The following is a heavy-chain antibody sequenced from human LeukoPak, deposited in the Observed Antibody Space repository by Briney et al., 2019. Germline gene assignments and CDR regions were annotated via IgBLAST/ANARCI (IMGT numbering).Heavy chain of an antibody. CDR2: ISYDGSNK. D-gene: IGHD6-13*01. Sequence: PGGSLRLSCAASGFTFSSYAMHWVRQAPGKGLEWVAVISYDGSNKYYADSVKGRFTISRDNSKNTLYLQMNSLRAEDTAVYYCARDALQGLGTAALGAFDIWGQGTMVTVSS. V-gene: IGHV3-30-3*01. CDR1: GFTFSSYA. J-gene: IGHJ3*02. CDR3: ARDALQGLGTAALGAFDI.